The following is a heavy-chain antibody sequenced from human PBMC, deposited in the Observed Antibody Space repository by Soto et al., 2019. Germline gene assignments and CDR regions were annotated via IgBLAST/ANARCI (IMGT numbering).Heavy chain of an antibody. CDR3: ASAAVTGTAGLDF. J-gene: IGHJ4*02. CDR1: GYTFSGFY. CDR2: INPNSGGT. D-gene: IGHD6-19*01. V-gene: IGHV1-2*02. Sequence: ASVKVSCKASGYTFSGFYMHWLRQSPGQGLEWMGWINPNSGGTKSAEKFQGRVTMTRDTSISTAYMELSRLTSDDMAVYYCASAAVTGTAGLDFWGQGTRVTVSS.